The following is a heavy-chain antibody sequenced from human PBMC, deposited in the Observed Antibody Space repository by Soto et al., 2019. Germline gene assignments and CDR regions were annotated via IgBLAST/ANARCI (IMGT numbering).Heavy chain of an antibody. CDR2: ISGSGGST. D-gene: IGHD6-13*01. CDR1: GFTFSSYA. J-gene: IGHJ6*02. V-gene: IGHV3-23*01. CDR3: AKANIAAAGTDYYYYGMDV. Sequence: PVGSLRLSCAASGFTFSSYAMSWVRQAPGKGLEWVSAISGSGGSTYYADSVKGRFTISRDNSKNTLYLQMNSLRAEDTAVYYCAKANIAAAGTDYYYYGMDVWGQGTTVTVSS.